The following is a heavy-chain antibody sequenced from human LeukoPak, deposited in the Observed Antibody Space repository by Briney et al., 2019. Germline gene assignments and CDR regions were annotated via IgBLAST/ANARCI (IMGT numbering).Heavy chain of an antibody. Sequence: GSLRLSCAASGFTFSSYAMSWVRQAPGKALEWVSAITGSGGNTYYADSVKGRFTISRDNSKNTLYLQMNSLRDEDTAVYYCAKWGDFDVLTGYYVPDFWGQGTLVTVSS. CDR2: ITGSGGNT. D-gene: IGHD3-9*01. CDR3: AKWGDFDVLTGYYVPDF. V-gene: IGHV3-23*01. J-gene: IGHJ4*02. CDR1: GFTFSSYA.